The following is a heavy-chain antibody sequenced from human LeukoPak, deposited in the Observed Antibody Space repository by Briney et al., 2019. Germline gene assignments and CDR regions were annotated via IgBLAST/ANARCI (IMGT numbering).Heavy chain of an antibody. CDR2: IFGSGGSA. CDR3: GKTTVGYSSGRYPGWPVDY. V-gene: IGHV3-23*01. D-gene: IGHD2-15*01. CDR1: GFTFNSYA. Sequence: GGSLRLSCVSSGFTFNSYAMYWVRQAPGKGLEWISGIFGSGGSAHYADSVKGRFTISRDNSKNTVYLQLDGLRVEDTAVYYCGKTTVGYSSGRYPGWPVDYWGQGALVTVSS. J-gene: IGHJ4*02.